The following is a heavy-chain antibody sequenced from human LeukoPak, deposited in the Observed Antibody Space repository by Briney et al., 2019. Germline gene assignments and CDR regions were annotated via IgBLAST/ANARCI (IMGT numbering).Heavy chain of an antibody. CDR3: ARVRKIWSGYYTGRDYGADY. J-gene: IGHJ4*02. V-gene: IGHV4-39*07. CDR2: IYDSGST. Sequence: MTSETLSLTCTVSGASISGSGYYWGWIRQPPGKGLEWIGNIYDSGSTNYNPSLKSRVTISVDTSKNQFSLKLSSVTAADTAVYYCARVRKIWSGYYTGRDYGADYWGQGTLVTVSS. D-gene: IGHD3-3*01. CDR1: GASISGSGYY.